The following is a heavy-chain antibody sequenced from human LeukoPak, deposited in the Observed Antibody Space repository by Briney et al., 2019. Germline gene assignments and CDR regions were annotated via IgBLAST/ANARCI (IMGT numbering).Heavy chain of an antibody. CDR2: IYTSGST. J-gene: IGHJ4*02. V-gene: IGHV4-39*07. D-gene: IGHD6-13*01. Sequence: SETLSLTCTVSGGSISSSSYYWGWIRQPPGKGLEWIGRIYTSGSTNYKPSLKSRVTMSVDTSKNQFSLKLTSVTAADTAVYYCARDGVENSSWYPLDSWGPGTLVTVSS. CDR3: ARDGVENSSWYPLDS. CDR1: GGSISSSSYY.